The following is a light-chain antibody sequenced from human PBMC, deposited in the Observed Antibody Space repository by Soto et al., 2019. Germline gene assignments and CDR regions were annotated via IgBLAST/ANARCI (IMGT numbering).Light chain of an antibody. V-gene: IGLV2-8*01. CDR2: EVS. CDR1: SSDVGDYNY. J-gene: IGLJ2*01. CDR3: SSYAGSNNFV. Sequence: QSVLTQPPSASGSPGQSVTISCTGTSSDVGDYNYVSWYQQHPGKAPKLMIYEVSKRPSGVPDRFSGSKSGNTASLTVSGLQAEDEADYYCSSYAGSNNFVLGGGTKLTVL.